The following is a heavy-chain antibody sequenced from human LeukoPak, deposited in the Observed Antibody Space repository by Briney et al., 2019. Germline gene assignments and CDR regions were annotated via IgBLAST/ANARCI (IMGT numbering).Heavy chain of an antibody. Sequence: SQTLSLTCAVYGGSFSGYYWSWIRQSPGKGLEWIGEINHSGSTNYNPSLKSRVTISVDTSKNQFSLKLSSVTAADTAVYYCARQGLLLWFGELLRSDYNWFDPWGQGTLVTVSS. V-gene: IGHV4-34*01. CDR3: ARQGLLLWFGELLRSDYNWFDP. J-gene: IGHJ5*02. CDR2: INHSGST. D-gene: IGHD3-10*01. CDR1: GGSFSGYY.